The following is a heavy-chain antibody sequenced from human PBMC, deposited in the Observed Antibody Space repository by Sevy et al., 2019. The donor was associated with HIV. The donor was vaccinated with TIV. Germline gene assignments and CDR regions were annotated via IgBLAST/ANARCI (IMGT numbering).Heavy chain of an antibody. CDR2: IQYDGRNT. V-gene: IGHV3-30*02. CDR1: GFTFSYSG. J-gene: IGHJ1*01. CDR3: ARDSLITMQYFQL. Sequence: GGSLRLSCTTSGFTFSYSGMHWVRQAPGKGLEWVTFIQYDGRNTHYADSVKGRFTISRDNSKNTLYLQMNSLRGDDTAVYYCARDSLITMQYFQLWGQGTLVTVSS. D-gene: IGHD3-10*01.